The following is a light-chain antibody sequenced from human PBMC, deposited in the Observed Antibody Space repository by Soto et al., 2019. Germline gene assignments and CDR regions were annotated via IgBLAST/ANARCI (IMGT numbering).Light chain of an antibody. CDR3: CSHAGGSNV. Sequence: QSALTQPASVSGSPGQSITISCTGTSSDVGSYKFVSWYQQHPGKAPKLMIYEGSKRPSGVSDRFSGSKSGNTASLTVSGLQAEDEADYFCCSHAGGSNVFGAGTKLTVL. CDR2: EGS. V-gene: IGLV2-23*03. J-gene: IGLJ1*01. CDR1: SSDVGSYKF.